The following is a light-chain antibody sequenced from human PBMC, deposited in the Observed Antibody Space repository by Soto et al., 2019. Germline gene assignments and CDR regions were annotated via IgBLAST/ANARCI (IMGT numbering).Light chain of an antibody. V-gene: IGLV1-44*01. CDR3: AAWDDSLNGCWV. Sequence: QSVLTQPPSASGTPGQRVTISCSGSSSHIGSNTVNWYQQLPGTAPKLLIYSNNQRPSGVPDRFSGSKSGTSASLAISGLQSEDEADYCCAAWDDSLNGCWVFGGGTKLTVL. J-gene: IGLJ3*02. CDR2: SNN. CDR1: SSHIGSNT.